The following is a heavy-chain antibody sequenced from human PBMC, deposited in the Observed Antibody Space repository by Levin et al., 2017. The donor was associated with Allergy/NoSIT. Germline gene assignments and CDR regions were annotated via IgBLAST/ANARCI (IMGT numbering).Heavy chain of an antibody. D-gene: IGHD2-21*01. V-gene: IGHV3-15*01. J-gene: IGHJ6*02. CDR3: TTEPFASLWGMDV. CDR1: GFTFSNAW. CDR2: IKSKTDGGTT. Sequence: GGSLRLSCAASGFTFSNAWMSWVRQAPGKGLEWVGRIKSKTDGGTTDYAAPVKGRFTISRDDSKNTLYLQMNSLKTEDTAVYYCTTEPFASLWGMDVWGQGTTVTVSS.